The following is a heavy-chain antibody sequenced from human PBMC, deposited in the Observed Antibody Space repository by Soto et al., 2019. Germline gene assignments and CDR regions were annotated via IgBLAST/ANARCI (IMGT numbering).Heavy chain of an antibody. Sequence: GGSLRLSCAASGVTFSSYGMHWVRQAPGKGLEWVAVIWYDGSNKYYADSVKGRFTISRDNSKNTLYLQMNSLRAEDTAVYYCARDLYSRSSFMFYWGQGTLVTVSS. J-gene: IGHJ4*02. CDR1: GVTFSSYG. CDR3: ARDLYSRSSFMFY. D-gene: IGHD6-6*01. V-gene: IGHV3-33*01. CDR2: IWYDGSNK.